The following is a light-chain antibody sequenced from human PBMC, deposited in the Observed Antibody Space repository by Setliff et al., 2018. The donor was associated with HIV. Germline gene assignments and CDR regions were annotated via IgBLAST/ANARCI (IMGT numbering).Light chain of an antibody. CDR3: AVWDNGLKGYV. CDR2: NNY. CDR1: SSNIGVNV. Sequence: QSVLSQPPSASGTPGQRVTISCSGSSSNIGVNVVNWYQHVPGTSPKLLIYNNYQRPSGVPDRFSGSKSGSSGSLAISGLQSEDEADYYCAVWDNGLKGYVFGTGTKVTV. J-gene: IGLJ1*01. V-gene: IGLV1-44*01.